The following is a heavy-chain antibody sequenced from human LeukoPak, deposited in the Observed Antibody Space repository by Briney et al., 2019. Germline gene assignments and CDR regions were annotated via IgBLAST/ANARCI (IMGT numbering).Heavy chain of an antibody. D-gene: IGHD1-1*01. CDR2: ISSSGSYI. Sequence: AGGSLRLSCAASGFTFSSYSMNWVRQAPGKGLEWVSSISSSGSYIYYADSVKGRFTISRDNAKNTLYVQMNSLRAEDTAVYYCARMGHDILVPSGMDVWGQGTTVTVSS. CDR3: ARMGHDILVPSGMDV. J-gene: IGHJ6*02. CDR1: GFTFSSYS. V-gene: IGHV3-21*06.